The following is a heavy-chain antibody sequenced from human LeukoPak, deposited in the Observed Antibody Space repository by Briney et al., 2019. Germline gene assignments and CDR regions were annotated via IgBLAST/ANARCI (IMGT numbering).Heavy chain of an antibody. CDR1: GGSFSGYY. Sequence: PSETLSLTCAVYGGSFSGYYWSWIRQPPGKGLEWIGEINHSRSTNYNPSLKSRFTISVDTSKNQFSLKLSSVTAADTAVYYCARFTYYYNSSGYYSGDYWGQGTLVTVSS. V-gene: IGHV4-34*01. CDR3: ARFTYYYNSSGYYSGDY. D-gene: IGHD3-22*01. CDR2: INHSRST. J-gene: IGHJ4*02.